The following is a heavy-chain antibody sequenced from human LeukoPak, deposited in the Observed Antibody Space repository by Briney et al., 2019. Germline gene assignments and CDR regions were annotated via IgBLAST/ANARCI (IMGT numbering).Heavy chain of an antibody. J-gene: IGHJ4*02. D-gene: IGHD4-17*01. CDR1: GFTFSSFG. Sequence: PGGSLRLSCAASGFTFSSFGMHWVRQAPGKGLEWVALISFDGSDKYYADSLKGRFTISRDNSKNTLYLQMNSLRAEDTAVYHCASDYGDSNWGQGTLVTVSS. CDR3: ASDYGDSN. V-gene: IGHV3-30*03. CDR2: ISFDGSDK.